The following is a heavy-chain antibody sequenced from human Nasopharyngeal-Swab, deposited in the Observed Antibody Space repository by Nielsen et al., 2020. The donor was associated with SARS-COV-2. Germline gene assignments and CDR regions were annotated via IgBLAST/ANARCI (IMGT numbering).Heavy chain of an antibody. CDR2: ISYDGSNK. J-gene: IGHJ4*02. CDR3: AKDKKARGDSSSWTTDY. Sequence: PGKGLEWVAVISYDGSNKYYADSVKGLFTISRDNSKNTLNLQMNRLRAEDTGVYYCAKDKKARGDSSSWTTDYWGQGTLVTVSS. V-gene: IGHV3-30*18. D-gene: IGHD6-13*01.